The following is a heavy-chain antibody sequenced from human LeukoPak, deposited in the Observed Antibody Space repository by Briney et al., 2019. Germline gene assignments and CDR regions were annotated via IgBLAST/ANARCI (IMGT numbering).Heavy chain of an antibody. J-gene: IGHJ4*02. CDR2: ISAYNGDT. V-gene: IGHV1-18*01. CDR3: ARTSRSSWYYFDY. Sequence: ASVKVSCKASGYTFTNYGFSWVRQAPGEGLEWMGWISAYNGDTKYAQKFQGRVTITTDTSATTVYMELGSLRFDDAAVYYCARTSRSSWYYFDYWGQGTLVTVSS. CDR1: GYTFTNYG. D-gene: IGHD6-13*01.